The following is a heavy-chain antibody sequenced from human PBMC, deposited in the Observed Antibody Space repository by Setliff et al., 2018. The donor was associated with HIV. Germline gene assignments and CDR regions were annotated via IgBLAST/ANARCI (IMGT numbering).Heavy chain of an antibody. D-gene: IGHD3-22*01. J-gene: IGHJ4*02. CDR1: GFTFSSYA. V-gene: IGHV3-23*01. Sequence: GGSLRLSCAASGFTFSSYAMSWVRQAPGKGLEWVSAISGSGGSTYYADSVEGRFTISRDNSKNTLYLQMNSLRAEDTAVYYCAKDLVYYDSSGDLDYWGQGTLVTVSS. CDR3: AKDLVYYDSSGDLDY. CDR2: ISGSGGST.